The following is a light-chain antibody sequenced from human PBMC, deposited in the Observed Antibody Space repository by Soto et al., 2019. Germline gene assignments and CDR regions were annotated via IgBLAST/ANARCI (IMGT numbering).Light chain of an antibody. CDR3: QSYDSSLSAWV. Sequence: QSVLTQPPSVSGAPGQRVTISCTGNNSNIGAGYDVHWYQQLPGTAPKLFIYGNINRPSGVPDRFSGSKSGASVSLAITGLQVEDEADYYCQSYDSSLSAWVFGGGTKL. V-gene: IGLV1-40*01. CDR1: NSNIGAGYD. CDR2: GNI. J-gene: IGLJ2*01.